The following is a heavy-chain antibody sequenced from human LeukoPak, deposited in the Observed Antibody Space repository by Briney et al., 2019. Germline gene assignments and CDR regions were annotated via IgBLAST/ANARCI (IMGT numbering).Heavy chain of an antibody. CDR2: IYYSGST. CDR1: GGSISSSGYS. J-gene: IGHJ6*02. Sequence: SETLSLTCTVSGGSISSSGYSWSWIRQHPGKGLEWIGYIYYSGSTYYNPSLKSRVTISVDASKNQFSLKLSSVTAANTAVYYCASITAVTTPDYYYYGMDVWGQGTTVTVSS. CDR3: ASITAVTTPDYYYYGMDV. V-gene: IGHV4-31*03. D-gene: IGHD4-17*01.